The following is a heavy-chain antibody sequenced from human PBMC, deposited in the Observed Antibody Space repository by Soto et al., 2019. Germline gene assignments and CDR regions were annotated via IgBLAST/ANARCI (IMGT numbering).Heavy chain of an antibody. CDR3: ARDTPTITIFGVVIRDNWYDP. D-gene: IGHD3-3*01. Sequence: PSDTLSLTCAVSGVSISSSNWWSLVRHPPGKGLEWIGEIYHSGSTNYNPSLKSRVTISVDKSKNQFSLKLSSVTAADTAVYYCARDTPTITIFGVVIRDNWYDPWGQGTLVIVSS. CDR2: IYHSGST. V-gene: IGHV4-4*02. J-gene: IGHJ5*02. CDR1: GVSISSSNW.